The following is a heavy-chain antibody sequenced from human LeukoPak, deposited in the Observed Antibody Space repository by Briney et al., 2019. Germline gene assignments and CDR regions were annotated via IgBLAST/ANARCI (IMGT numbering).Heavy chain of an antibody. V-gene: IGHV1-2*02. D-gene: IGHD2-2*01. CDR1: GYTFTGYY. CDR3: AGVVVVPAAMGDTGMDV. Sequence: ASVKVSCKASGYTFTGYYMHWVRQAPGQGLEWMGWINPNSGGTNYAQKFQGRVTMTRDTSISTAYMELSRLRSNDTAVYYCAGVVVVPAAMGDTGMDVWGQGTTVTVSS. J-gene: IGHJ6*02. CDR2: INPNSGGT.